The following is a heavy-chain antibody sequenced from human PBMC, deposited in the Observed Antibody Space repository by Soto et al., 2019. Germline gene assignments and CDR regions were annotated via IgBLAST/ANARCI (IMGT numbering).Heavy chain of an antibody. J-gene: IGHJ5*02. Sequence: QITLKESGPALVKPTQTLTLTCTFSGFSLSTSGVAVGWIRQPPGKALEWLALIFWDDDKFYNPSLNDRPTVTKDTSKNLVFLTMTNMGPEDTARYYCGQSTSSWLQLWIYKRFVPWGQGTLVTVSS. CDR3: GQSTSSWLQLWIYKRFVP. CDR2: IFWDDDK. D-gene: IGHD5-12*01. V-gene: IGHV2-5*02. CDR1: GFSLSTSGVA.